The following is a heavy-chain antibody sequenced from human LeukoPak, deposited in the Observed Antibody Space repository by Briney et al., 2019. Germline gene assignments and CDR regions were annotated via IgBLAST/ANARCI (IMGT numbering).Heavy chain of an antibody. Sequence: ASVKVSCKASGYTFTSYDINWVRQATGQGLEWMGWMNPNSGNTGYAQKFQGRVTMTRNTSISTAYMELSSLRSEDTAVYYCARDRSSSWYLPDYYYGMDVWGQGTTVTVSS. V-gene: IGHV1-8*01. CDR3: ARDRSSSWYLPDYYYGMDV. J-gene: IGHJ6*02. CDR1: GYTFTSYD. CDR2: MNPNSGNT. D-gene: IGHD6-13*01.